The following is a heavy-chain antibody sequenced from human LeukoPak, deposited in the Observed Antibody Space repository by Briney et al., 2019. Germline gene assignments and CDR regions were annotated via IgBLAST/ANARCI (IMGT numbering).Heavy chain of an antibody. CDR2: MNPNSGNT. Sequence: GASVKVSXXAXXXXXXXXDXXWVRQATGQGLEWMGWMNPNSGNTGYAQKFQGRVTMTRNTSISTAYMELSSLRSEDTAVYYCARGRRKIGGINWFDPWGQGTLVTVSS. CDR1: XXXXXXXD. CDR3: ARGRRKIGGINWFDP. V-gene: IGHV1-8*01. J-gene: IGHJ5*02.